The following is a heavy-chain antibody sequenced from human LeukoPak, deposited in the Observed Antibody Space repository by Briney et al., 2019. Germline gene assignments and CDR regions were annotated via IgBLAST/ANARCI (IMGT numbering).Heavy chain of an antibody. CDR1: GYTFTGYY. V-gene: IGHV1-2*06. CDR3: ARSKSYYDSSGYDY. CDR2: INPNSGGT. D-gene: IGHD3-22*01. J-gene: IGHJ4*02. Sequence: ASVKVSCKASGYTFTGYYMHWVRQAPGQVLERMGRINPNSGGTNYAQKFQGRVTMTRDTSISTAYMELSRLRSDDTAVYYCARSKSYYDSSGYDYWGQGTLVTVSS.